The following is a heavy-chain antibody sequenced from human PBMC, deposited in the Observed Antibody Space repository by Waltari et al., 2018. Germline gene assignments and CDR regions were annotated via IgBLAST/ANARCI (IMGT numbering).Heavy chain of an antibody. CDR1: GGPSSSGSYY. Sequence: QVQLQESGPGLVKPSQTLSLTCTGSGGPSSSGSYYWRWIRRPGGKGREWIGRIYTSGSTNYNPSLKSRVTISVDTSKNQFSLKLSSVTAADTAVYYGARGGQQLTRKWFDPWGQGTLVTVSS. J-gene: IGHJ5*02. CDR2: IYTSGST. V-gene: IGHV4-61*02. CDR3: ARGGQQLTRKWFDP. D-gene: IGHD6-13*01.